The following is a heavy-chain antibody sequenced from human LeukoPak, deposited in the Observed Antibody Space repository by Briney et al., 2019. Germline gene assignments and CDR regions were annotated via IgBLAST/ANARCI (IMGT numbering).Heavy chain of an antibody. CDR3: ASVVVVAAKGEYFQH. Sequence: SETLSLTCAVSGGSISIGGYSWSWIRQPPGKGLEWIGYIYHSGSTYYNPSLKSRVTISVDRSKNQFSLKLSSVTAADTAVYYCASVVVVAAKGEYFQHWGQGTLVTVSS. V-gene: IGHV4-30-2*01. CDR1: GGSISIGGYS. J-gene: IGHJ1*01. CDR2: IYHSGST. D-gene: IGHD2-15*01.